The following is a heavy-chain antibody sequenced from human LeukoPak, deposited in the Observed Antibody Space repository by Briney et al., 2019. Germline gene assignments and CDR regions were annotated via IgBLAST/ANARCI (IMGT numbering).Heavy chain of an antibody. CDR3: ARDSYYGSGRGWYYFDY. V-gene: IGHV1-69*01. J-gene: IGHJ4*02. CDR2: IIPIFGTA. D-gene: IGHD3-10*01. CDR1: GGTFSSYA. Sequence: GSSVKVSCKASGGTFSSYAISWVRQAPGQGLEWMGGIIPIFGTANYAQKFQGRVTITADESTSTAYMELSSLRSEDTAVYYCARDSYYGSGRGWYYFDYWGQGTLVTVSS.